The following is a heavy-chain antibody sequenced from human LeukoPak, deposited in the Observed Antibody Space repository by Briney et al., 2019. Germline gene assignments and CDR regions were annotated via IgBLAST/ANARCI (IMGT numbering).Heavy chain of an antibody. V-gene: IGHV1-2*02. CDR1: GYTFTGYY. CDR2: INPNSGGT. Sequence: ASVNVSCKASGYTFTGYYIHWVRQAPGQGLEWMGWINPNSGGTNYAPKFQGRVTMTRDTSITTAYMELSRLTSDNTTIYYCATTLHIVVVTWHAFDIWGQGTMVTVSS. CDR3: ATTLHIVVVTWHAFDI. D-gene: IGHD2-21*02. J-gene: IGHJ3*02.